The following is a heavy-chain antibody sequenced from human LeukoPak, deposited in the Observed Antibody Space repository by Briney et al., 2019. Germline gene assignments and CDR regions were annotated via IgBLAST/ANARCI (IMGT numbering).Heavy chain of an antibody. Sequence: GGSLRLSCAASGFTFSSYWMTWVRQAPGKGLQWVANIDQDGSEKYYVDSVKGRFTISRDNAKNSLYLQMNSLRAEDTAVYYCAREGYSSGWYSGAFDIWGQGTMVTVSS. CDR3: AREGYSSGWYSGAFDI. D-gene: IGHD6-19*01. J-gene: IGHJ3*02. V-gene: IGHV3-7*01. CDR1: GFTFSSYW. CDR2: IDQDGSEK.